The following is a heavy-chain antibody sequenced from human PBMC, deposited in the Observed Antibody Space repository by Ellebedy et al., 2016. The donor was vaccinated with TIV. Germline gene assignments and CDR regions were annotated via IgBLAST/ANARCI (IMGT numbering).Heavy chain of an antibody. Sequence: PGGSLRLSCEASGFTFSNFWMNWVRQVPGKGLEWVATIKDDGSGDYYLDSVKGRFTISRDTAKNSLFLQMNSPRVEDTAGYYCACVRSPRSADIIFYYWGQGTRVTVSS. CDR3: ACVRSPRSADIIFYY. V-gene: IGHV3-7*01. D-gene: IGHD2/OR15-2a*01. CDR2: IKDDGSGD. J-gene: IGHJ4*02. CDR1: GFTFSNFW.